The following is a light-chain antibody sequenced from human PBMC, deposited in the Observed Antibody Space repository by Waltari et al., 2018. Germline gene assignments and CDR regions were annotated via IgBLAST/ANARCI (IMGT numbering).Light chain of an antibody. V-gene: IGKV1-39*01. Sequence: DIQMTQSPSSLSASAGDRVTITCQASQYISIYLNWYQQKPGKAPKLLIYAASSLQSGVPSRFSGSGSGTDFTLTISSLQSEDFATYYCQQSYSNPRTFGQGTILEIK. CDR3: QQSYSNPRT. CDR1: QYISIY. CDR2: AAS. J-gene: IGKJ2*01.